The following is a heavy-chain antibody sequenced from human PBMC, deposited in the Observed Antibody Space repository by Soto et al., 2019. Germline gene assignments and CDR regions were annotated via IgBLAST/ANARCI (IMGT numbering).Heavy chain of an antibody. CDR2: ISGGGDTT. V-gene: IGHV3-23*01. CDR1: GFTFSSYA. Sequence: GGSLRLSCLTSGFTFSSYAMSWVRQAPGKGLEWVASISGGGDTTYYADFVKGRFTISRDTSKHTVYIEMKSLRADDTAVYYCVKGQNWFDPWGQGTQVTVSS. CDR3: VKGQNWFDP. J-gene: IGHJ5*02.